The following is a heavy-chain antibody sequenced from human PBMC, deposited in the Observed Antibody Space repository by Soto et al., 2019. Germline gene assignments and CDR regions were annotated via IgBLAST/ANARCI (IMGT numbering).Heavy chain of an antibody. CDR2: VYYSGST. Sequence: SDTLTLTCTASCVSISSYYWSWIRQPPGKGLECIWYVYYSGSTNYNPSLKSRVTISVDTSKNQFSLKLSSVTAADTAVYYCARRYSSAFDIWGQGTMVT. CDR1: CVSISSYY. V-gene: IGHV4-59*08. J-gene: IGHJ3*02. D-gene: IGHD6-13*01. CDR3: ARRYSSAFDI.